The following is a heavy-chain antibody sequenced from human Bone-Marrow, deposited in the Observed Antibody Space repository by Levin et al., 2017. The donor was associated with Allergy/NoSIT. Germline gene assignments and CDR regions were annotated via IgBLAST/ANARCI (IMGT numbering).Heavy chain of an antibody. Sequence: PGGSLRLSCKGSGYRFSDYWLAWVRQMPGKGLEWMGIIFSGDADTAYSPSFQGHVTISADKSISPAYLQWSSLTASDTAIYFCARREGGADEANAFEIWGQGTMVTISS. CDR3: ARREGGADEANAFEI. V-gene: IGHV5-51*01. J-gene: IGHJ3*02. CDR2: IFSGDADT. CDR1: GYRFSDYW. D-gene: IGHD3-16*01.